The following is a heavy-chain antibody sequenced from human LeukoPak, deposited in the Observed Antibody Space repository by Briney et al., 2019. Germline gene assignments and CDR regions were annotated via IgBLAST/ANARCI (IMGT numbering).Heavy chain of an antibody. D-gene: IGHD3-10*01. CDR1: GYTFTSYG. Sequence: ASLKVSCKASGYTFTSYGISWVRQAPRQGREWMGWISAYNGNKNYAQKHQGRATMSTDTTTSTAYMELRSLRSDDAAVYYWARDSELWFGELQNNWFDPWGQGTLVTVSS. CDR2: ISAYNGNK. V-gene: IGHV1-18*01. CDR3: ARDSELWFGELQNNWFDP. J-gene: IGHJ5*02.